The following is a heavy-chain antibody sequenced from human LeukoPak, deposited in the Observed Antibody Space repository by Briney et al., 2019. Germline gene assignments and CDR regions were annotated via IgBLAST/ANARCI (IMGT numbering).Heavy chain of an antibody. CDR2: IREDGSEN. D-gene: IGHD3-16*02. Sequence: PGXSLRLSCAAYGFTFSNYWRTWVRQAPGKGLEWVASIREDGSENDYVDSVKGGFTISRENDKNSLYLQMNSLRAEETAVYYCARSYDYIWGTYRPFYYFDYWGQGTMVTVSS. V-gene: IGHV3-7*01. J-gene: IGHJ4*02. CDR1: GFTFSNYW. CDR3: ARSYDYIWGTYRPFYYFDY.